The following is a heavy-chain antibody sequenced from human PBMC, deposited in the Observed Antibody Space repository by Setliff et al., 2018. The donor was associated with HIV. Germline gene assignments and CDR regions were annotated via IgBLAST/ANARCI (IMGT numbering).Heavy chain of an antibody. CDR1: GYIFRDYY. Sequence: ASVKVSCKASGYIFRDYYIHWVRQAPGQELEWMGWINPNSGGSKYAEAFQGRVTMTGDTSIRTAFMELSGLTSDDTAVYYCAGPFDVGPYPRPIDGLDLWGQGTRVTVSS. CDR2: INPNSGGS. D-gene: IGHD3-9*01. CDR3: AGPFDVGPYPRPIDGLDL. V-gene: IGHV1-2*02. J-gene: IGHJ3*01.